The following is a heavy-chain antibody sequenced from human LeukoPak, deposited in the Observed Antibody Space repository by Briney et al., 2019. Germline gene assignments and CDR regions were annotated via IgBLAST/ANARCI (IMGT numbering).Heavy chain of an antibody. D-gene: IGHD3-10*01. CDR3: ARTVRGAFDI. CDR2: IYYSGST. J-gene: IGHJ3*02. Sequence: SETLSLTCTVSGGSISSYYWSWIRQLPGKGLEWIGYIYYSGSTNYNPSLKSRVTISVDTSKNQSSLKLSSVTAADTAVYYCARTVRGAFDIWGQGTMVTVSS. V-gene: IGHV4-59*01. CDR1: GGSISSYY.